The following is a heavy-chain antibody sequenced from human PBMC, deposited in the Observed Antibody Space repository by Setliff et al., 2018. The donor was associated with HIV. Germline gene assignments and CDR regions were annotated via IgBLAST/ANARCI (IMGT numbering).Heavy chain of an antibody. CDR3: ARVGNYMAYAFDI. Sequence: GGSLRLSCAASEFTFESYPMTWVRQIPGKGLEWLSYISSGGSVIYYADSVKGRFTISRDSGKNSVSLQMNSLRAEDTAVYYCARVGNYMAYAFDIWGQGTLVTVSS. V-gene: IGHV3-48*04. D-gene: IGHD3-10*01. CDR1: EFTFESYP. CDR2: ISSGGSVI. J-gene: IGHJ3*02.